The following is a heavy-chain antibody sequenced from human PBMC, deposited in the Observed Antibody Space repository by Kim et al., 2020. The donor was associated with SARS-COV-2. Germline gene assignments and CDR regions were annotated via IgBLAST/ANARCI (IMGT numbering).Heavy chain of an antibody. Sequence: LSLTFTFSFFSFIIFIHFFVFILPPPFIFLYFICSIFYTGITYYIPSLNSRVTISLDTSNSQFSLQLTSVTAADTAVYYCAKHPAYYFDDNGDNDCWGQGNLVTVYS. D-gene: IGHD3-9*01. J-gene: IGHJ4*02. CDR2: IFYTGIT. CDR3: AKHPAYYFDDNGDNDC. CDR1: FFSFIIFIHF. V-gene: IGHV4-39*01.